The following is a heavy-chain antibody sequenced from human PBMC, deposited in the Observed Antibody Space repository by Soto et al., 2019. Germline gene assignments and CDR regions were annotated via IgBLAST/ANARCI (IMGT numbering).Heavy chain of an antibody. D-gene: IGHD2-2*01. Sequence: EVQLVESGGGLVQPGRSLRLSCAASGFTFDDYAMHWVRQAPGKGLEWVSGISWNSGSIGYADSVKGRFTISRDNAKNSLYLQMNSLRAEETALYYCVKGGHLLCGGGGYWGQGTLVTVSS. CDR1: GFTFDDYA. V-gene: IGHV3-9*01. J-gene: IGHJ4*02. CDR3: VKGGHLLCGGGGY. CDR2: ISWNSGSI.